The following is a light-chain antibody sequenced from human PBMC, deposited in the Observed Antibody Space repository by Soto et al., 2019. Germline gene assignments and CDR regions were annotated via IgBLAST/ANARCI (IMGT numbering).Light chain of an antibody. CDR2: GAS. Sequence: EIVMTQSPATLSVSPGERATLSCRASQGVGYLAWYQQKPGQSPRLLLYGASNRATGVPDRFSGSGSGTDFTLTISSLEPEDFAVYYCQQFSSYPLTFGGGTKVDIK. V-gene: IGKV3-20*01. CDR3: QQFSSYPLT. J-gene: IGKJ4*01. CDR1: QGVGY.